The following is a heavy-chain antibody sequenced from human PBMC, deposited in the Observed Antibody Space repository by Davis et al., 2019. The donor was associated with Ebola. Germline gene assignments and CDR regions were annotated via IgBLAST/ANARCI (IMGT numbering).Heavy chain of an antibody. CDR2: ISSSSSYT. Sequence: GGSLRLSCAASGFTFSAYYMSWIRQAPGKGLEWVSYISSSSSYTNYADSVKGRFTISRDNAKNSLYLQMNSLRAEDTAVYYCARMVTAAGAMYFDYWGQGTLVTVSS. CDR1: GFTFSAYY. D-gene: IGHD6-13*01. J-gene: IGHJ4*02. CDR3: ARMVTAAGAMYFDY. V-gene: IGHV3-11*06.